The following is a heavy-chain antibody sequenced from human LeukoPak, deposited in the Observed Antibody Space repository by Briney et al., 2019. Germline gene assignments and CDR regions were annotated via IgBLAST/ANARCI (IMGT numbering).Heavy chain of an antibody. Sequence: GGSLRLSCAASGFTFSSDWMSWVRQAPGEGREWGANIKQDGREKYYVDSVKGRFTISRDNAKNSLYLQMNSLRAEDTAVYYCARGGVVVVPAAIPTNWFDPWGQGTLVTVSS. CDR3: ARGGVVVVPAAIPTNWFDP. V-gene: IGHV3-7*04. CDR1: GFTFSSDW. J-gene: IGHJ5*02. D-gene: IGHD2-2*01. CDR2: IKQDGREK.